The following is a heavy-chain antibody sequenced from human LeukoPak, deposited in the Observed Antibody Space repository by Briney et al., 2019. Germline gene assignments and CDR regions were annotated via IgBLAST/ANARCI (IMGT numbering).Heavy chain of an antibody. CDR1: GFTFSNAW. J-gene: IGHJ4*02. V-gene: IGHV3-15*01. D-gene: IGHD5-24*01. Sequence: PGGSLRLSCAASGFTFSNAWMSWVRQAPGKGLEWVGRIKRKSNGGTTDYAAPVKGRFTISRDDSKNTLYLQMNSLQTEDTAVYYCTTYGYSSGFDYWGQGSLVAVSS. CDR2: IKRKSNGGTT. CDR3: TTYGYSSGFDY.